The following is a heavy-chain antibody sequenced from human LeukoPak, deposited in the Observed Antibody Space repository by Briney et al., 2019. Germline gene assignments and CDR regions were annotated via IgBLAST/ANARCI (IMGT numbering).Heavy chain of an antibody. CDR2: IYSGGST. CDR3: ASQNTAMLAFDI. J-gene: IGHJ3*02. CDR1: GFTVSSNY. V-gene: IGHV3-53*01. Sequence: GGSLRLSCAASGFTVSSNYMSWVRPAPGKGLEWVSVIYSGGSTYYANSVEGRFTISRDNSKNTLYLQMNSLRAEDTAVDYCASQNTAMLAFDIWGQGTMVTVSS. D-gene: IGHD5-18*01.